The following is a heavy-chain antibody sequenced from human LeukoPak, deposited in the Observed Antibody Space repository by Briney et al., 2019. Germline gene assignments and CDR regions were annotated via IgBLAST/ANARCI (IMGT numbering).Heavy chain of an antibody. CDR3: ARAFGASSGYSVDY. CDR1: GFTFSSYA. V-gene: IGHV3-33*01. CDR2: IWYDGSNK. Sequence: GGSLRLSCAASGFTFSSYAMHWVRQAPGKGLEWVTVIWYDGSNKHYADSVKGRFTISRDNSKNTLYLQMDSLRAEDTAVYYCARAFGASSGYSVDYWGQGTLVTVSP. D-gene: IGHD3-22*01. J-gene: IGHJ4*02.